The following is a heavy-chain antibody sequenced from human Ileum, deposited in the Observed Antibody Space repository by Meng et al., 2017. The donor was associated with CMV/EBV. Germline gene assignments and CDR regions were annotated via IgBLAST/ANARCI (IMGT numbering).Heavy chain of an antibody. CDR3: ARGHSGYYGSGSYYSKAPKFDY. D-gene: IGHD3-10*01. Sequence: SETLSLTCAVYGGSFSGYYWSWIRQPPGKGLEWIGEINHSGSTNYNPSLKSRVTISVDTSKNQFSLKLSPVTAADTAVYYCARGHSGYYGSGSYYSKAPKFDYWGQGTLVTVSS. V-gene: IGHV4-34*01. CDR1: GGSFSGYY. J-gene: IGHJ4*02. CDR2: INHSGST.